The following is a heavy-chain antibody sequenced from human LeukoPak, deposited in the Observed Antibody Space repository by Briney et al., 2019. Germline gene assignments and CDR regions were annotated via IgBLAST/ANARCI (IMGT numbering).Heavy chain of an antibody. D-gene: IGHD3-3*01. CDR2: IRYDGSNK. J-gene: IGHJ4*02. CDR1: GFTFSSYD. Sequence: GGSLRLSCAASGFTFSSYDMHWVRQPLGKGREGGALIRYDGSNKYYADSVKGRFTISRDNDKNTLYLQMNSLRAEDTAVYYCARAPREWLLGYYFEYWGQGTLVTVSS. CDR3: ARAPREWLLGYYFEY. V-gene: IGHV3-30*02.